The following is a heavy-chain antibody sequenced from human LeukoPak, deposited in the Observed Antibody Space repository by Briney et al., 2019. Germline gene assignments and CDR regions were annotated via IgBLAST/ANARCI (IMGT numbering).Heavy chain of an antibody. J-gene: IGHJ4*02. D-gene: IGHD5-24*01. CDR1: GYSFISYW. V-gene: IGHV5-51*01. CDR2: IYPGDSNT. Sequence: GESLKISCKGSGYSFISYWIGWVRQMTGKCLEWMGIIYPGDSNTRYSPSFQGQVAISADKSISTAYLQWSSLKASDTAMYYCARAEMATVLSQDYWGQGTLVTVSS. CDR3: ARAEMATVLSQDY.